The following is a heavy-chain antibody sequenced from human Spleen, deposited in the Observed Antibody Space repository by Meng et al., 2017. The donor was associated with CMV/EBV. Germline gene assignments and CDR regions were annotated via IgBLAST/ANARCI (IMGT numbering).Heavy chain of an antibody. Sequence: GGSLRLSCTASGFTFSDYAMSWVRQAPGKGLEWIGFIRSKTYGETTEYAASVNGRFTISRDDSKSIAYLQMNSLKAEDTAVYFCARARNWNWNDAMDVWGQGTMVTVSS. CDR2: IRSKTYGETT. V-gene: IGHV3-49*04. J-gene: IGHJ6*02. D-gene: IGHD1-1*01. CDR1: GFTFSDYA. CDR3: ARARNWNWNDAMDV.